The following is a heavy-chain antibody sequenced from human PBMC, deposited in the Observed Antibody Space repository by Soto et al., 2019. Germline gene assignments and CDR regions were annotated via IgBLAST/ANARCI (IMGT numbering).Heavy chain of an antibody. J-gene: IGHJ4*02. CDR1: GFTFSSSA. D-gene: IGHD6-13*01. CDR2: ISGSGDST. V-gene: IGHV3-23*01. CDR3: ARRGPGTYFDY. Sequence: EVQLLDSGGGLVQPGGSLRLSCAASGFTFSSSAMNWVRQAPGKGLEWCSVISGSGDSTYYADSVKGRFTISRDNSKNTLYLQMNSLRAEDTAVYYCARRGPGTYFDYWGQGTLVTVSS.